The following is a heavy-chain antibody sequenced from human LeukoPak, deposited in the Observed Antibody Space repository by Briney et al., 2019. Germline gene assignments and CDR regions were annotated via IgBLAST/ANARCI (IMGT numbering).Heavy chain of an antibody. V-gene: IGHV1-18*01. CDR3: ARDLRGGYDRSGYWDPWFDY. D-gene: IGHD3-22*01. CDR2: ISAYNGNT. Sequence: ASVKVSCKASGYTFTSYGISWVRQAPGQGLEWMGWISAYNGNTNYAQKLQGRATMTTDTSTSTAYMELRSLRSDDTAVYYCARDLRGGYDRSGYWDPWFDYSGQGTLVTVSS. J-gene: IGHJ4*02. CDR1: GYTFTSYG.